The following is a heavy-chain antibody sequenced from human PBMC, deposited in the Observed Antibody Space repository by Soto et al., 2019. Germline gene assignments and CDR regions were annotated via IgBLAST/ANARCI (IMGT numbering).Heavy chain of an antibody. CDR2: INPNSGDT. J-gene: IGHJ5*02. CDR1: RYTFTGDY. V-gene: IGHV1-2*02. D-gene: IGHD6-6*01. Sequence: WXSVPVSFQASRYTFTGDYIHWVREAPGQGLEWMGWINPNSGDTNYAQKFQGRVTMTRDKSISTAYMELSRLRSDDTAVFYCAREFTSSSAWFDPWGQGTLVTVSS. CDR3: AREFTSSSAWFDP.